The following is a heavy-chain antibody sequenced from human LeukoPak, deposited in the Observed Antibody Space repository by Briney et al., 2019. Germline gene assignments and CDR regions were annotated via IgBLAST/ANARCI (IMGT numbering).Heavy chain of an antibody. V-gene: IGHV1-2*02. D-gene: IGHD6-13*01. CDR1: GYTFTGYY. J-gene: IGHJ5*02. CDR3: ARGATSAAATGRWFDP. Sequence: ASVKVSCKASGYTFTGYYMHWVRQAPGQGLEWMGWINPNSGGTNYAQKFQGRVTMTRDTSISTAYMELSRLRSDDTAVYDCARGATSAAATGRWFDPWGQGTLVTVSS. CDR2: INPNSGGT.